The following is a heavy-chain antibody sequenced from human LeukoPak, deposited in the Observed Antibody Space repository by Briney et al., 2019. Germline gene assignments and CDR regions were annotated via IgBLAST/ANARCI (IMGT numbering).Heavy chain of an antibody. J-gene: IGHJ4*02. V-gene: IGHV4-34*01. CDR1: GGSFSGYY. D-gene: IGHD3-10*01. CDR3: ARHYYGKVYYFDY. Sequence: SETLSLTCAVYGGSFSGYYWSWIRQPPGKGLEWIGEINHSGSTNYNPSLKSRVTISVDTSQNQFSLKLSSVTAADTAVYYCARHYYGKVYYFDYWGQGTLVTVSS. CDR2: INHSGST.